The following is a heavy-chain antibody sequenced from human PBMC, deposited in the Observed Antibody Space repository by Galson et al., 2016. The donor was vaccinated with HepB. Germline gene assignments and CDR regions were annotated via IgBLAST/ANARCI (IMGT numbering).Heavy chain of an antibody. Sequence: SAKVSCKASGDTFSRYAVSWVRQAPGQGLEWMGGIIPIYGTANYAQKFQGRITITTDESTSTAYMELISLRFDDTALYYCARGGDSSGWYEILLWGQGTLVTVSS. CDR1: GDTFSRYA. CDR3: ARGGDSSGWYEILL. J-gene: IGHJ4*02. D-gene: IGHD6-19*01. V-gene: IGHV1-69*05. CDR2: IIPIYGTA.